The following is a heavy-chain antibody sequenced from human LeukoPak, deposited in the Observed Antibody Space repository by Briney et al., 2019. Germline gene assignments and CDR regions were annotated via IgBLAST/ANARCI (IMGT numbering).Heavy chain of an antibody. D-gene: IGHD5-18*01. CDR3: AKDPHTGYSFAY. V-gene: IGHV3-23*01. J-gene: IGHJ4*02. CDR1: GFTFSSYA. CDR2: LSGSGGST. Sequence: PGGSLRLFCVFSGFTFSSYAMSWVRQAPGKGLEWVSSLSGSGGSTYYADSVKGRFTISRDNSKNTLYLQMNSLRVEGTAVYYCAKDPHTGYSFAYWGQGTLVTVSS.